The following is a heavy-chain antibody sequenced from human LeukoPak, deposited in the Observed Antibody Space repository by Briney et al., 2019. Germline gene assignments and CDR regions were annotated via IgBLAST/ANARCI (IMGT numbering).Heavy chain of an antibody. CDR2: IYHSGST. CDR3: GASPVAGTVYYFDY. CDR1: GYSISSGYY. J-gene: IGHJ4*02. Sequence: SETLSLTCTVSGYSISSGYYWGWIRQPPGKGLEWIGSIYHSGSTYYNPSLKSRVTISVDTSKNQFSLKLSSVTAADTAVYYCGASPVAGTVYYFDYWGQGTLVTVSS. D-gene: IGHD6-19*01. V-gene: IGHV4-38-2*02.